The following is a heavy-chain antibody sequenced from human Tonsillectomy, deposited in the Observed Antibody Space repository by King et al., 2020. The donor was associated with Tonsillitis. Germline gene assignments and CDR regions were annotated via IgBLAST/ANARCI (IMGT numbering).Heavy chain of an antibody. CDR1: GFTVTNAR. J-gene: IGHJ4*02. D-gene: IGHD5-12*01. Sequence: GQLVQSGGALVKPGGSLRLSCVASGFTVTNARMSWVRHPPGKGLEWVGRIRSKNDGGTTDYAAPVKGRFTISRDDSKNTLYLQMNSLKTEDTAMYYCDGGYGRWGQGTLVTVSS. V-gene: IGHV3-15*02. CDR2: IRSKNDGGTT. CDR3: DGGYGR.